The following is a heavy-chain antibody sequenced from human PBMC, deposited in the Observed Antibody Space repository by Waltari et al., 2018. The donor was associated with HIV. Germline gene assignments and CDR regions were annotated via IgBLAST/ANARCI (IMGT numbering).Heavy chain of an antibody. D-gene: IGHD6-13*01. Sequence: QVQLQESGPGLVKPSETLSLTCTVSGGSVSSGNYYWSWIRQPPGKGLEWLGYIYYSVGTNTTPCHKSRVTISVDTSKNQFSLKLNSVTAADTAVYYCARDSSRVWYISSGGGSMDVWGQGTTVTVSS. CDR3: ARDSSRVWYISSGGGSMDV. CDR2: IYYSVGT. CDR1: GGSVSSGNYY. V-gene: IGHV4-61*01. J-gene: IGHJ6*02.